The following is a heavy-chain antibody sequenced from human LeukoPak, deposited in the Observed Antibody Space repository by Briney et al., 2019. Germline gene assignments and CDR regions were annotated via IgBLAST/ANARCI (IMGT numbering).Heavy chain of an antibody. D-gene: IGHD5-12*01. V-gene: IGHV1-3*01. CDR1: GYTFTSYA. CDR2: INAGNGNT. CDR3: ARVGYSGYDVDY. Sequence: GASMKVSCKGSGYTFTSYAMHWVRQTPGQSLEWMGWINAGNGNTKYSQKFQGRVTITRDTSASTAYMELSSLRSEDTAVYYCARVGYSGYDVDYWGQGTLVTVSS. J-gene: IGHJ4*02.